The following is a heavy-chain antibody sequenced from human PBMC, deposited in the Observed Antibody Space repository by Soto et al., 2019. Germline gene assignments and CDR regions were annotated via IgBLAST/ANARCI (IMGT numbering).Heavy chain of an antibody. CDR2: ISAYNGNT. CDR3: ARRRSVDTAMASYYYYGMDV. Sequence: QVQLVQSGAEVKKPGASVKVSCKASGYTFTSYGISWVRQAPGQGLEWMGWISAYNGNTNYAQKLQGRVTMTTDTSTSTAYMELRSLRSDDPAVYYCARRRSVDTAMASYYYYGMDVWGQGTTVTVSS. CDR1: GYTFTSYG. D-gene: IGHD5-18*01. V-gene: IGHV1-18*01. J-gene: IGHJ6*02.